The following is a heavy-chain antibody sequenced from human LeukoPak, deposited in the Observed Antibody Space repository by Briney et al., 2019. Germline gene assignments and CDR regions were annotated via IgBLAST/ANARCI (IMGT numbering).Heavy chain of an antibody. CDR2: INEDGSVR. V-gene: IGHV3-7*04. D-gene: IGHD6-19*01. CDR3: ARPYNGGSLVY. J-gene: IGHJ4*02. CDR1: GFTFSRYW. Sequence: GGSLRLSCAASGFTFSRYWMNWVRQAPGRGLEWLANINEDGSVRYYVDSLEGRFTVSRDNAKNSLYLQMNSLRAEDTAVYYCARPYNGGSLVYWGQGTLVTVSS.